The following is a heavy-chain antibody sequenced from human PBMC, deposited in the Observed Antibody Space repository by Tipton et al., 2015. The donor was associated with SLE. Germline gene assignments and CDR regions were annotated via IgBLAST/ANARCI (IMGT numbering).Heavy chain of an antibody. J-gene: IGHJ5*02. CDR2: INHSGST. V-gene: IGHV4-34*01. Sequence: TLSLTCAVYGGSFSGYYWSWIRQPPGKGLEWIGEINHSGSTNYNPSLKSRVTISVDTSKNQFSRKLSSVTAADTAVYYCAGTSYGDYVWFDPWGQGILVTVSS. CDR1: GGSFSGYY. CDR3: AGTSYGDYVWFDP. D-gene: IGHD4-17*01.